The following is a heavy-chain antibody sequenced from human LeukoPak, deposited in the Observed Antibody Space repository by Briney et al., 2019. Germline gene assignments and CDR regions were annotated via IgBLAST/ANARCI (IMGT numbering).Heavy chain of an antibody. Sequence: SVKVSCKASGGTFSSYAISWVRQAPGQGLEWMGRIILILGIANYAQKFQGRVTITADKSTSTAYMELSSLRSEDTAVYYCARAGGSGYDFDYWGQGTLVTVSS. J-gene: IGHJ4*02. CDR3: ARAGGSGYDFDY. CDR1: GGTFSSYA. CDR2: IILILGIA. V-gene: IGHV1-69*04. D-gene: IGHD5-12*01.